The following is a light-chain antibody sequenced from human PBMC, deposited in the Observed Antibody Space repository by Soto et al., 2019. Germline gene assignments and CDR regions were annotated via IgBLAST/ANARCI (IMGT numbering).Light chain of an antibody. Sequence: QSALTQPASVSGSPGQSITISCTGTSSDVGAYDYVSWYQQHPDKAPKLMIYEVSYRPSGVSNRFSGYKSVNTATLTISWLQAEDEADYYCSSYTTSSTRGFGTGTKVTVL. CDR1: SSDVGAYDY. V-gene: IGLV2-14*03. CDR2: EVS. CDR3: SSYTTSSTRG. J-gene: IGLJ1*01.